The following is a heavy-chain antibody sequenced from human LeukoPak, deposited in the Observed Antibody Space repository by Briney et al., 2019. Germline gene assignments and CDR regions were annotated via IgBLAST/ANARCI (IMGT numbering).Heavy chain of an antibody. Sequence: GGSLRLSCAASAFIFRSYWMNWVRQAPGKGLEGVASINQDGSEKFYVDSVKGRFTISRDNAKYSLYLQMNSLRAEDTAVYYCARVNYNDWGLFDYWGQGTLVTVSS. CDR3: ARVNYNDWGLFDY. CDR1: AFIFRSYW. J-gene: IGHJ4*02. V-gene: IGHV3-7*01. D-gene: IGHD3-10*01. CDR2: INQDGSEK.